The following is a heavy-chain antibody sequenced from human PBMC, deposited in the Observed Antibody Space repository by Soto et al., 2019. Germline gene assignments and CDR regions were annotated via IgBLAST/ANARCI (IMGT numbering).Heavy chain of an antibody. J-gene: IGHJ5*02. CDR2: IKQDGSEK. CDR3: AREKESRGTTWFDP. CDR1: GFTFSSYW. V-gene: IGHV3-7*01. D-gene: IGHD1-1*01. Sequence: GGSLRLSCAASGFTFSSYWMSWVRQAPGKGLEWVANIKQDGSEKYYVDPVKGRFTISRDNAKSSLYLQMNSLRAEDTAVYYCAREKESRGTTWFDPWGQGTLVTVSS.